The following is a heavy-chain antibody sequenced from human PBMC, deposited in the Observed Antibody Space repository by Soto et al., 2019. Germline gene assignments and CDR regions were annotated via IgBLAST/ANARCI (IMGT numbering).Heavy chain of an antibody. V-gene: IGHV4-31*03. J-gene: IGHJ6*02. CDR1: GGSISSGDHY. Sequence: SETLSLTCTVSGGSISSGDHYWGWIRQHPERGLEWIGYIDNSGITYDNPSLKSRIAMSVDTSQNQFSLKLRSVTAADTAVYYCASSSLYGMDVWGQGTTVNVSS. CDR2: IDNSGIT. CDR3: ASSSLYGMDV.